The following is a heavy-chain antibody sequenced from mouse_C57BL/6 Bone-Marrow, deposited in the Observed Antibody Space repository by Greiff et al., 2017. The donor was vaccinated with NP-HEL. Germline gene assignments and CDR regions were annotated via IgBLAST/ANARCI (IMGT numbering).Heavy chain of an antibody. D-gene: IGHD1-1*01. CDR3: SKLLLPYWYFDV. J-gene: IGHJ1*03. Sequence: EVKLMESGGGLVQPGGSMKLSCVASGFTFSNYWMNWVRQSPEKGLEWVAQIRLKSDNYATHYAESVKGRFTISRDDSKSSVYLQMNNLTAEDTGIYYCSKLLLPYWYFDVWGTGTTVTVSS. CDR2: IRLKSDNYAT. CDR1: GFTFSNYW. V-gene: IGHV6-3*01.